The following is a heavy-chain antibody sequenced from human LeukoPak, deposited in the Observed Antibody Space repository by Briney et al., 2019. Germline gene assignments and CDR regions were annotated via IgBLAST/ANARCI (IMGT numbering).Heavy chain of an antibody. CDR1: GGSISSYY. CDR2: IYYSGST. CDR3: ARGLGYCSGGSCYYASTLDY. J-gene: IGHJ4*02. Sequence: KPSETLSLTCTASGGSISSYYWSWIRQPPGKGLEWIGYIYYSGSTNYNPSLKSRVTISVDTSKNQFPLKLNFVPAADTAVYYCARGLGYCSGGSCYYASTLDYWGQGTLVTVSS. V-gene: IGHV4-59*01. D-gene: IGHD2-15*01.